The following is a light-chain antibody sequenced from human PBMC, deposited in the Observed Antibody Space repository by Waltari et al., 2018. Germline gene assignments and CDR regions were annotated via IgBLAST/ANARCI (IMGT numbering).Light chain of an antibody. V-gene: IGKV3-20*01. Sequence: EIVLTQSPGSLSLSPGERATLSCRASQTISGSWLTWYQQKPGQAPRLLIYGASSRATAIPDRFSGSGSGTDFTLTISRLEPEDFAVYYCQQYDGSSVTFGGGTMVEIK. CDR3: QQYDGSSVT. CDR2: GAS. J-gene: IGKJ4*01. CDR1: QTISGSW.